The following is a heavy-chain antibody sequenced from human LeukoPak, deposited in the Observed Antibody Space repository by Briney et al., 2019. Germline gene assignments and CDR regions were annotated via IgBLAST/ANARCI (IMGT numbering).Heavy chain of an antibody. CDR1: GFTFSNYW. Sequence: GGSLRLSCAASGFTFSNYWMHWVRQAPGKGLVWVSRLNSDGGTTTYADSVKGRFTISRDNAKNTLYLQMNNLRAEDTAIYYCATDSYVSGSYYRLFYWGQGTLVTVSS. V-gene: IGHV3-74*01. CDR2: LNSDGGTT. J-gene: IGHJ4*02. D-gene: IGHD3-10*01. CDR3: ATDSYVSGSYYRLFY.